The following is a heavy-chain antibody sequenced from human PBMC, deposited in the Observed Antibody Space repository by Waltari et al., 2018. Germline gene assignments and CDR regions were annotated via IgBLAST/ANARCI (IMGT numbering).Heavy chain of an antibody. V-gene: IGHV3-23*01. CDR3: AKDLFESLGLLWFGEFDAFDI. J-gene: IGHJ3*02. D-gene: IGHD3-10*01. Sequence: EVQLLESGGGLVQPGGSLRLSCAASGFTFSSYAMIWVRQAPGKGLEWVSVISGSGGSTYYADSVKGRFTISRDKSKNTLYLQMNSLRAEDTAVYYCAKDLFESLGLLWFGEFDAFDIWGQGTMVTVSS. CDR2: ISGSGGST. CDR1: GFTFSSYA.